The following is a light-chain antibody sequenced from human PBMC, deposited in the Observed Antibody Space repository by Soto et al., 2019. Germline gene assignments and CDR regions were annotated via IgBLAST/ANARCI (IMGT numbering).Light chain of an antibody. J-gene: IGKJ1*01. Sequence: DIQMTQSPSIVSASVGDRVTLPCGARQSIRSWLAWYQQKPGKAPKLLIYDASSLESGVPARFSGSGSGTEFTLTISNLQPDDFATYYCQQYGNYWTFGQGTKVDNK. CDR1: QSIRSW. CDR2: DAS. V-gene: IGKV1-5*01. CDR3: QQYGNYWT.